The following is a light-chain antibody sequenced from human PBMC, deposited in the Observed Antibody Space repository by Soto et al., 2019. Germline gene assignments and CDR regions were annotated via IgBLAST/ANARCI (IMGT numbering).Light chain of an antibody. J-gene: IGKJ4*02. CDR2: AAS. V-gene: IGKV1-39*01. CDR3: QQSYSTPYHT. CDR1: QSISSY. Sequence: DIQMTQSPSSLSASVGDRVTITCRASQSISSYLNWYQQKPGKAPKLLIYAASSLQSGVPSRFSGSGSGTDFTLTISSLQPEDFATYYCQQSYSTPYHTVGGGTKVEIK.